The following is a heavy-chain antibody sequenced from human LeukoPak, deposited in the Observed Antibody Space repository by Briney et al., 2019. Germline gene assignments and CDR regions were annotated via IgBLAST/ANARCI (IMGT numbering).Heavy chain of an antibody. V-gene: IGHV3-7*01. CDR2: INQDGSEK. J-gene: IGHJ4*02. CDR3: TRRLDE. CDR1: GFSFNNDW. D-gene: IGHD3-16*01. Sequence: GGSLRLSCATSGFSFNNDWMDWVRQAPGKGLEWVANINQDGSEKNCLDSVKGRFTIPRDNAQNSLYLQMNGLRVEDTAVYYCTRRLDEWGQGTLVTVSS.